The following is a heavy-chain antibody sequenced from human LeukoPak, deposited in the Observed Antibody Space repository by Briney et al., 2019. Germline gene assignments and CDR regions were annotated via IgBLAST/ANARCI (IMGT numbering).Heavy chain of an antibody. J-gene: IGHJ3*02. Sequence: PGGSLRLSCVASGFTFSNYGMHWVRQVPGKGLEWVAAIWFDGIRKCYADSVKGRLTISRDNSKNTLYLQMNTLRGEDTAVYYCARDLEDSSPFGAFDMWGQGTMVTVSS. CDR1: GFTFSNYG. CDR3: ARDLEDSSPFGAFDM. D-gene: IGHD3-22*01. CDR2: IWFDGIRK. V-gene: IGHV3-33*01.